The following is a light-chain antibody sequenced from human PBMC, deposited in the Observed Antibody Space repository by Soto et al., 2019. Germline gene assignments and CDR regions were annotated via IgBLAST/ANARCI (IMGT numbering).Light chain of an antibody. J-gene: IGLJ2*01. CDR1: NIASKN. V-gene: IGLV3-9*01. Sequence: SYELTQPLSVSVALGQTAGIPCRAYNIASKNVHWYQQRPGQAPVLVIYRDTERPSGIPERFSGSNSGNTATLTISRAQAGDEADYYCQVWDSSSVVFGGGTKLTVL. CDR2: RDT. CDR3: QVWDSSSVV.